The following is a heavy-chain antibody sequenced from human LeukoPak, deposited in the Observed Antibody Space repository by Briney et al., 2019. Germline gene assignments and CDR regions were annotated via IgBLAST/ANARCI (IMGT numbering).Heavy chain of an antibody. CDR2: ISGSGGST. V-gene: IGHV3-23*01. Sequence: GGSLRLSCAASGFTFSSYAMSWVRQAPGKGLGWVSAISGSGGSTYYADSVKGRFTISRDNSKNTLYLQMNSLRAEDTAVYYCAKDLTIRYCSSTSCQALRTYYMDVWGKGTTVTVSS. J-gene: IGHJ6*03. CDR1: GFTFSSYA. D-gene: IGHD2-2*01. CDR3: AKDLTIRYCSSTSCQALRTYYMDV.